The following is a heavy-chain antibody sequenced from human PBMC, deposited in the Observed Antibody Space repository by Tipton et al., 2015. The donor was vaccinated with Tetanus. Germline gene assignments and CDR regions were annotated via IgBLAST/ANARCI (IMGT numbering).Heavy chain of an antibody. CDR2: IYPGDSDT. V-gene: IGHV5-51*01. J-gene: IGHJ6*02. D-gene: IGHD2-2*02. Sequence: VQLVQSGAEVKKPGESLKISCKGSGYSFTSYWIGWVRQMPGKGLEWMGIIYPGDSDTRYSPPFQGQVTISADKSISTAYLQWSSLKASDTAMYYCARRDCSSTSCYSGMDVWGQGTTVTVSS. CDR3: ARRDCSSTSCYSGMDV. CDR1: GYSFTSYW.